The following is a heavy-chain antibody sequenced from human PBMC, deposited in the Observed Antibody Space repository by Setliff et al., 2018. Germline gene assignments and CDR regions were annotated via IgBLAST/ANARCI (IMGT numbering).Heavy chain of an antibody. CDR2: ISSSSSSYT. CDR1: GFTFSDYY. J-gene: IGHJ4*02. V-gene: IGHV3-11*06. D-gene: IGHD3-3*01. Sequence: PGGSLRLSCAASGFTFSDYYMSWIRQAPGKGLEWVSYISSSSSSYTNYADSVKGRFTISRDNAKNSLYLQMNSLRAEDTAVYYCARDREGDVRFINYNFWSGSLGYWGQGTLVTVSS. CDR3: ARDREGDVRFINYNFWSGSLGY.